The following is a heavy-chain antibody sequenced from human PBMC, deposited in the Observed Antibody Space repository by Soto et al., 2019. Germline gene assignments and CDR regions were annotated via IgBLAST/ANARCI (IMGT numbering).Heavy chain of an antibody. V-gene: IGHV4-30-4*08. CDR2: IHHSGAF. Sequence: SETLSLTYTVSGGSINSDSYHWTWIRQSPGKGLEWIGYIHHSGAFLYNPSFKSRLTISVDTSKNQFSLHLSSVTDADTAVYFCAREDDGGDSLDVWGQGTTVTVSS. J-gene: IGHJ6*02. D-gene: IGHD1-1*01. CDR1: GGSINSDSYH. CDR3: AREDDGGDSLDV.